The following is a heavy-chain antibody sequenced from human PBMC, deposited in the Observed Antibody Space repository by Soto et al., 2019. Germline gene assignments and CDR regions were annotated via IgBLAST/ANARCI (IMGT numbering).Heavy chain of an antibody. D-gene: IGHD3-3*01. Sequence: SETLSLTCTASGGSISTYYWSWIRQPPGKGLEWIGFIHYSGSTYYNPSLKSRVTISVDTSKNQFSLKLSSVTAVDTAVYYCARTGGPIWSGSYIDSWGQGTLVTVSS. CDR1: GGSISTYY. CDR3: ARTGGPIWSGSYIDS. J-gene: IGHJ4*02. V-gene: IGHV4-59*12. CDR2: IHYSGST.